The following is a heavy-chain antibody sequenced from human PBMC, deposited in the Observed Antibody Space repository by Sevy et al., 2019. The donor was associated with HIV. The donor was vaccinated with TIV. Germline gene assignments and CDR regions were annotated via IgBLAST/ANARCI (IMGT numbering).Heavy chain of an antibody. CDR3: ARPGDYYDSSGYYYKTNYYYYGMDV. Sequence: VESLKISCKGSGYSFTSYWIGWVRQMPGKGLEWMGIIYPGDSDTRHSPSFQGQVTISADKSISTAYLQWSSLKASDTAMYYCARPGDYYDSSGYYYKTNYYYYGMDVWGQGTTVTVSS. D-gene: IGHD3-22*01. CDR1: GYSFTSYW. J-gene: IGHJ6*02. V-gene: IGHV5-51*01. CDR2: IYPGDSDT.